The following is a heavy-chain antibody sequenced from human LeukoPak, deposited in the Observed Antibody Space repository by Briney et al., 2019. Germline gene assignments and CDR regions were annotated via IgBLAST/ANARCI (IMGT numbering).Heavy chain of an antibody. D-gene: IGHD3-3*01. J-gene: IGHJ5*02. CDR1: GFTFDDYG. CDR3: ARRGVFGVLIRFDP. V-gene: IGHV3-20*04. Sequence: SGGSLRLSCAASGFTFDDYGMSWVRRAPGKGLEWVSGINWNGETIYADSVKGRFTISRDNAKNSVYLQMNSLRAEDTALYFCARRGVFGVLIRFDPWGQGTLVTVSS. CDR2: INWNGET.